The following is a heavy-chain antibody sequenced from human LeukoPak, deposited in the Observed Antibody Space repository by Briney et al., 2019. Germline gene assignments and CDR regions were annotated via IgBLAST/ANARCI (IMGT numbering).Heavy chain of an antibody. CDR1: GFSFSSYW. D-gene: IGHD2-21*01. CDR3: ARGWVKNDY. Sequence: GGSLRLSCEASGFSFSSYWMSWVRQAPGKGLEWVANIKQDGSEKYYVDSVKGRFTISRDNAKSLLYLQMNSLRAEDTAVYYCARGWVKNDYWGQGTLVTVSS. V-gene: IGHV3-7*01. J-gene: IGHJ4*02. CDR2: IKQDGSEK.